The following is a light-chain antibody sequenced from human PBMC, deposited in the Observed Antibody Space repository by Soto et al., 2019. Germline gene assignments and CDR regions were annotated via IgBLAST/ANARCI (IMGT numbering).Light chain of an antibody. CDR1: QNINSY. CDR2: AAS. Sequence: DIQMTQSPSSLSASVGDRVTINCRARQNINSYLNWYQQKPGKAPKLLIYAASSLQSGVPSRLSGSGSGTDFTLTVRSLQPEDFATYYCHQSYDIPTFGQGTRLEIK. CDR3: HQSYDIPT. J-gene: IGKJ5*01. V-gene: IGKV1-39*01.